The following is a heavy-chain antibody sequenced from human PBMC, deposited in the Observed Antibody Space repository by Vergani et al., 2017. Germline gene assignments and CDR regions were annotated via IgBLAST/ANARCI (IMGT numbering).Heavy chain of an antibody. V-gene: IGHV4-61*02. D-gene: IGHD1-26*01. CDR3: AGGTGIVGATGFQGFDY. CDR2: VYTSGST. J-gene: IGHJ4*02. CDR1: GGSITSGSYY. Sequence: QVQLQESGPGLVKPSQTLSLTCTVSGGSITSGSYYWSWIRQPAGKGLEWIGRVYTSGSTNYNPSLKSRVTISVDTSKNQFSLKLSSVTAADTAVYYCAGGTGIVGATGFQGFDYWGQGTLVTVAS.